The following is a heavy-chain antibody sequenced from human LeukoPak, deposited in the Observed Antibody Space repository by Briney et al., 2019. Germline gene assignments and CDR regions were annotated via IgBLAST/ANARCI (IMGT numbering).Heavy chain of an antibody. CDR1: GFTVSSNY. Sequence: TGGSLRLSCAASGFTVSSNYMSWVRQPPGKGLEWIGEINHSGSTNYNPSLKSRVTISVDTSKNQFSLKLSSVTAADTAVYYCARATRSDFWSGYCMDVWGQGTTVTVSS. D-gene: IGHD3-3*01. J-gene: IGHJ6*02. CDR3: ARATRSDFWSGYCMDV. V-gene: IGHV4-34*01. CDR2: INHSGST.